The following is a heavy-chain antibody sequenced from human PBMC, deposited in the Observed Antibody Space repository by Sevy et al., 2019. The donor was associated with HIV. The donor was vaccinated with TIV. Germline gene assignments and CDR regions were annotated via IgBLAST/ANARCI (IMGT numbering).Heavy chain of an antibody. J-gene: IGHJ4*02. V-gene: IGHV1-69*13. D-gene: IGHD5-12*01. CDR1: GGTFSSYA. CDR2: IIPIFGTA. Sequence: ASVKVSCKASGGTFSSYAISWVRQAPGQGLGWMGGIIPIFGTANYAQKFQGRVTITADESTSTAYMELSSLRSEDTAVYYCAITILRGYSGYDPNDYWGQGTLVTVSS. CDR3: AITILRGYSGYDPNDY.